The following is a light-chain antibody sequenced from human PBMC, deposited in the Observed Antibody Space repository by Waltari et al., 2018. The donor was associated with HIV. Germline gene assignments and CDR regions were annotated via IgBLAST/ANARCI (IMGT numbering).Light chain of an antibody. CDR2: DDT. J-gene: IGLJ3*02. CDR1: SSNIGAGYD. Sequence: QAVLTQPPSVSGAPGQRVTISCTGRSSNIGAGYDVHWYQQVPGTAPRLLIYDDTNRPSGVPDQFSGSNSGTSASLAITGLQAEDEADYYCQSYDDNLEGVFGGGTKLTVL. V-gene: IGLV1-40*01. CDR3: QSYDDNLEGV.